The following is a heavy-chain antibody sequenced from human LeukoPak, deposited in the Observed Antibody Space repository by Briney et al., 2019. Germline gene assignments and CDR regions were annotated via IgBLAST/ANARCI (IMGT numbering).Heavy chain of an antibody. V-gene: IGHV4-34*01. CDR2: INHSGST. J-gene: IGHJ5*02. CDR1: GGSFSGYY. Sequence: SETLTLTCAVYGGSFSGYYWSWIRQPPGKGLEWIGEINHSGSTNYNPSLKSRVTISVDTSKNQFSLKLSSVTAADTAVYYCARGTRTFDPWGQGTLVTVSS. CDR3: ARGTRTFDP.